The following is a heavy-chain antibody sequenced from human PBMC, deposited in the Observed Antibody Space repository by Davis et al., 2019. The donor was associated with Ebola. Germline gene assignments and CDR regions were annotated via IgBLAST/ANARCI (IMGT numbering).Heavy chain of an antibody. D-gene: IGHD4-17*01. Sequence: GESLKISCAASGFTVSSNYMSWVRQAPGKGLEWVSVIYSGGSTYYADSVKGRFTISRDNSNNTLYLQMNSLRAEDTAVYYCARDLWWGTTVSYWGQGTLVTVS. CDR2: IYSGGST. CDR3: ARDLWWGTTVSY. V-gene: IGHV3-53*01. CDR1: GFTVSSNY. J-gene: IGHJ4*02.